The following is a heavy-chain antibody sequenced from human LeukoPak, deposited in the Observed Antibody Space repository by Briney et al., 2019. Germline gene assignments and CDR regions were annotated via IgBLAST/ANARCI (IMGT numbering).Heavy chain of an antibody. CDR1: GGSVSSGSYY. CDR3: ARYCSSTSCSDNAFDI. J-gene: IGHJ3*02. CDR2: IYYSGST. V-gene: IGHV4-61*01. Sequence: SETLSLTCTVSGGSVSSGSYYWSWIRQPPGRGLEWIGNIYYSGSTNYNPSLKSRVTISVDTSKNQFSLKLSSVTAADTAVYYCARYCSSTSCSDNAFDIWGQGTMVTVSS. D-gene: IGHD2-2*01.